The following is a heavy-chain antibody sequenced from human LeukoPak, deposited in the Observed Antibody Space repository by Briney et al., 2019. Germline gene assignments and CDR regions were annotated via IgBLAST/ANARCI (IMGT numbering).Heavy chain of an antibody. CDR3: ASSYHYDSRGYYWAFDL. J-gene: IGHJ5*02. CDR2: IYPDYSDT. CDR1: GYSFTSYW. Sequence: GEALKISFKGSGYSFTSYWIGWVRQMPGKGLGWMVIIYPDYSDTRYSPSFQGQVTISADKSISTAYLQWSSLKASDIAMYYCASSYHYDSRGYYWAFDLWGKGTLVTVSS. D-gene: IGHD3-22*01. V-gene: IGHV5-51*01.